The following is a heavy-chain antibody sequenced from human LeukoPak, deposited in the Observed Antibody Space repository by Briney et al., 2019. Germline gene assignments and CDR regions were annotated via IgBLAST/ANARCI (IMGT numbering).Heavy chain of an antibody. V-gene: IGHV4-34*01. CDR1: XY. CDR3: ARRLWRRLGD. CDR2: INHSGSP. D-gene: IGHD3-16*01. Sequence: XYXXWXRXXXXXALEWIGAINHSGSPNYTPSLKSGVTISVDTSKNQFSLKLSSVTAADTAVYYCARRLWRRLGDWGQGTLVTVSS. J-gene: IGHJ4*02.